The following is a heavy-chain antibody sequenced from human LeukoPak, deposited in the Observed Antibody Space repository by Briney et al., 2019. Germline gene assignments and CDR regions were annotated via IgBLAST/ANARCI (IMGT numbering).Heavy chain of an antibody. V-gene: IGHV1-69*06. CDR3: ARGSVEYGSSSAFDY. D-gene: IGHD6-6*01. CDR2: IIPIFGTA. J-gene: IGHJ4*02. CDR1: GGTFSSYA. Sequence: ASVKVSCKASGGTFSSYAISWVRQAPGQGLEWMGGIIPIFGTANYAQKFQGRVTITADKSTSTAYMELSSLRSEDTAVYCCARGSVEYGSSSAFDYWGQGTLVTVSS.